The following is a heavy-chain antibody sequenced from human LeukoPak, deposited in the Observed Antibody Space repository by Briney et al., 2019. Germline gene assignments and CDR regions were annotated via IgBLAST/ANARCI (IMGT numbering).Heavy chain of an antibody. CDR3: ARTFYGDYDRFFDY. Sequence: RGESLKISCKGYGYSFTSYWIVWVRQMPGKGLEWMGIIYPGDSDTRYSPSFQGQVTISADKSISTAYLQWSSLKASDTAMYYCARTFYGDYDRFFDYWGQGTLVTVSS. J-gene: IGHJ4*02. D-gene: IGHD4-17*01. CDR2: IYPGDSDT. V-gene: IGHV5-51*01. CDR1: GYSFTSYW.